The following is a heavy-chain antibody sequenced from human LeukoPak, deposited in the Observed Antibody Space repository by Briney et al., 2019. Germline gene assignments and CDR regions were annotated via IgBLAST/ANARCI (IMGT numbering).Heavy chain of an antibody. CDR2: IFHSGST. D-gene: IGHD6-19*01. CDR1: GYSIINDYY. V-gene: IGHV4-38-2*02. CDR3: ARGSDSSDGY. Sequence: SETLSLTCTVSGYSIINDYYWGWIRQPPGKGLEWIGSIFHSGSTYYNPSLRSRLTISVDTSKNQFSLRLSSVTAADTAVYYCARGSDSSDGYWGQGTLVTVSS. J-gene: IGHJ4*02.